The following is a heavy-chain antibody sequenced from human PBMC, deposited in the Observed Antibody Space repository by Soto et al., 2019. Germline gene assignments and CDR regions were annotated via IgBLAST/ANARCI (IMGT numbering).Heavy chain of an antibody. V-gene: IGHV3-23*01. Sequence: PGGSLRLSCAASGFTFSSYAMSWVRQAPGKGLEWVSAISGSGGSTYYADSVKGRFTISRDNSKNTLYLQMNSLRAEDTAVYYCAKQVDFVVASYYYYYGMDVWGQGTTVPVSS. CDR2: ISGSGGST. D-gene: IGHD2-15*01. J-gene: IGHJ6*02. CDR3: AKQVDFVVASYYYYYGMDV. CDR1: GFTFSSYA.